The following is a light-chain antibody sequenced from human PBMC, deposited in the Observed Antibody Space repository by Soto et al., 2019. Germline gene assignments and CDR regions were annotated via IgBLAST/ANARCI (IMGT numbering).Light chain of an antibody. V-gene: IGKV1-5*01. CDR1: QSISNW. Sequence: DIQMTQSPATLPASVGDRVTITCRASQSISNWLAWYQQKPGTAPNLLMYGASYLKSGVPTRFSGSGSGTDFTLTISSLQPEDIATYYCQQYDNLPITFGQGTRLEIK. CDR3: QQYDNLPIT. J-gene: IGKJ5*01. CDR2: GAS.